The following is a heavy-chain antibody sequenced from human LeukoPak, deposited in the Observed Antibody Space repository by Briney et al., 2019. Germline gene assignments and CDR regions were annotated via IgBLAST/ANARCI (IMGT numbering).Heavy chain of an antibody. CDR3: VMQAGLYCSGGSCYSAY. CDR1: GFTFSSYA. CDR2: ISGSGGST. Sequence: PGGSLRLSCAASGFTFSSYAMSWVRQAPGKGLEWVSSISGSGGSTYYAGSVKGRFTISRDNSKNTLYLQMNSLRAEDTAVYYCVMQAGLYCSGGSCYSAYWGQGTLVTVSS. D-gene: IGHD2-15*01. V-gene: IGHV3-23*01. J-gene: IGHJ4*02.